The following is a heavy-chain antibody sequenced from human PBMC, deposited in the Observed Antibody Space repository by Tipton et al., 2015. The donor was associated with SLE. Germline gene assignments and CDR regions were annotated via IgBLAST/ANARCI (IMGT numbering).Heavy chain of an antibody. CDR2: INHSGST. V-gene: IGHV4-39*07. D-gene: IGHD1-1*01. Sequence: TLSLTCTVSGGSINSSSNYWGWLRQPPGKGLEWIGEINHSGSTNYNPSLKSRVTISVDTSKNQFSLKLSSVTAADTAVYYCARAPGLERSYYYYYYMDVWDKGTTVTVSS. CDR1: GGSINSSSNY. CDR3: ARAPGLERSYYYYYYMDV. J-gene: IGHJ6*03.